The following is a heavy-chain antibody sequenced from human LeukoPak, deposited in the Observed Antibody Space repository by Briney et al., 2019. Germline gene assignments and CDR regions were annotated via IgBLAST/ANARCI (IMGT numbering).Heavy chain of an antibody. CDR1: GFTVSSNY. J-gene: IGHJ4*02. CDR2: INHSGST. V-gene: IGHV4-34*01. CDR3: ARGPTRRYYFDY. Sequence: GSLRLSCAASGFTVSSNYMSWIRQPPGKGLEWIGEINHSGSTNYNPSLKSRVTISVDTSKNQFSLKLSSVTAADTAVYYCARGPTRRYYFDYWGQGTLVTVSS.